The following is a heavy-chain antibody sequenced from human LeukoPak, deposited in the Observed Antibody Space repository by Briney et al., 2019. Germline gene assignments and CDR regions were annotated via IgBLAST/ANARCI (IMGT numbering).Heavy chain of an antibody. V-gene: IGHV4-39*07. Sequence: PGGTLRLSCAASGFTFSSYGMSWVRQAPGKGLEWIGSIYYSGNTYYNASLKSQVSISIDTSKNQFSLKLSSVTAADTAVYYCARVWEDSSSWYTLRGRYYYYMDVWGKGTTVTVSS. CDR1: GFTFSSYG. CDR3: ARVWEDSSSWYTLRGRYYYYMDV. D-gene: IGHD6-13*01. CDR2: IYYSGNT. J-gene: IGHJ6*03.